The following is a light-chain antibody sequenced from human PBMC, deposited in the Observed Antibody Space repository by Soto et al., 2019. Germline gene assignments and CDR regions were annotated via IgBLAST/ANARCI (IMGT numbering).Light chain of an antibody. CDR1: QVIKTD. CDR2: AAS. Sequence: AIQMTQSPSSLSASVGDRVTITCRASQVIKTDVAWYQQKPGKAPKLLIYAASSLQGRVPPRLSGSGSCTDFTLPISSLQPEDFATYYCLPHYNYPYPFGQGTKVDIK. J-gene: IGKJ2*01. CDR3: LPHYNYPYP. V-gene: IGKV1-6*01.